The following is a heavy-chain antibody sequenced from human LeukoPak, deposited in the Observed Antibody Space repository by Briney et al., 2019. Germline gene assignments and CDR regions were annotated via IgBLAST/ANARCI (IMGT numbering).Heavy chain of an antibody. CDR1: GYTFTSYG. CDR3: ARDLDSFSSGWYVSRV. V-gene: IGHV1-18*01. J-gene: IGHJ4*02. Sequence: ASVKVSCKASGYTFTSYGINWVRQAPGQGLEWMGWISAYDGNTKYSQEFQGRVTMTTDTSTSTAYMELRSLRPDDTAVYYCARDLDSFSSGWYVSRVWGQGTLVTASS. CDR2: ISAYDGNT. D-gene: IGHD6-19*01.